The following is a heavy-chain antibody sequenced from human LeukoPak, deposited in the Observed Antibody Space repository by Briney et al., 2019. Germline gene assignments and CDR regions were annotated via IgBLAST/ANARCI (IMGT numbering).Heavy chain of an antibody. D-gene: IGHD7-27*01. CDR1: GGSFSTYY. CDR2: INDSEIT. V-gene: IGHV4-34*01. Sequence: SETLSLTCAVYGGSFSTYYWSWIRQPPGKGLEWIGEINDSEITNYNPSLKSRVTISVDTSKNQFSLKLTPVTAADTAVYYCARVVNWGSPDAFDVWGQGTMITVSS. J-gene: IGHJ3*01. CDR3: ARVVNWGSPDAFDV.